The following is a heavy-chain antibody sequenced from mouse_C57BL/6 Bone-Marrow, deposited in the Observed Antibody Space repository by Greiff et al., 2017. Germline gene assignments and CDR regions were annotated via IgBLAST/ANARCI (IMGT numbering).Heavy chain of an antibody. V-gene: IGHV14-4*01. CDR1: GFNIKDDY. J-gene: IGHJ3*01. D-gene: IGHD2-4*01. CDR2: IDPENGDT. Sequence: VQLQQSGAELVRPGASVKLSCTASGFNIKDDYMHWVKQRPEQGLEWIGWIDPENGDTEYASKFQGKAPITADTSSNTAYLQLSSLTSEDTAVYYCTTEAIYYDYEGFAYWGQGTLVTVSA. CDR3: TTEAIYYDYEGFAY.